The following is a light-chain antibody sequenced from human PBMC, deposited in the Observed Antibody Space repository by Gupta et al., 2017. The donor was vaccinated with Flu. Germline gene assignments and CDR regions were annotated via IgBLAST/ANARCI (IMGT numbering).Light chain of an antibody. CDR2: DAS. J-gene: IGKJ2*02. CDR3: QQRSNSFCT. V-gene: IGKV3-11*01. CDR1: QSVSSY. Sequence: EIVLTQSPATLSLSPGERATISCRASQSVSSYLAWYQQKPGKAPRLLIYDASSRATGIPARFSGSGSGTDFTLTISSLQPEDFAVYYCQQRSNSFCTFGQGTKVEIK.